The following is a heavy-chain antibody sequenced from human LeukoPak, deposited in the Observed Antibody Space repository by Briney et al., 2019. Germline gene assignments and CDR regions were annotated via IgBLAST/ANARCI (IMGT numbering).Heavy chain of an antibody. Sequence: SVKVSCKASGGTFSSYAISWVRQAPGQGLEWMGGIIPIFGTANYAQKFQGRVTMTRDMSTSTVYMELSSLRSEDTAVYYCAREGDYSYGYWRNWFDPWGQGTLVTVSS. V-gene: IGHV1-69*05. CDR2: IIPIFGTA. CDR3: AREGDYSYGYWRNWFDP. CDR1: GGTFSSYA. D-gene: IGHD5-18*01. J-gene: IGHJ5*02.